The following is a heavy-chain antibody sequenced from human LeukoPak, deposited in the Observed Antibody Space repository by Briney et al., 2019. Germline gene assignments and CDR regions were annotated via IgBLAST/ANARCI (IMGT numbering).Heavy chain of an antibody. V-gene: IGHV3-30*02. CDR3: AKDLAGYSSGWYGPAFDY. Sequence: PGGSLRLSCAASGFTFSSYGMHWVRQAPGKGLEWVAFIRYDGSNKYYADSVKGRFTNSRDNSKNTMYLQMNSLRAEDTAVYYCAKDLAGYSSGWYGPAFDYWGQGTLVTVSS. D-gene: IGHD6-19*01. CDR1: GFTFSSYG. J-gene: IGHJ4*02. CDR2: IRYDGSNK.